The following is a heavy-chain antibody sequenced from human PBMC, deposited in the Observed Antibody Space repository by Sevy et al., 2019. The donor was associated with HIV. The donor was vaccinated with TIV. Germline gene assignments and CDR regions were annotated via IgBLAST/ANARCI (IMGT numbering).Heavy chain of an antibody. CDR1: GFTFSDHY. J-gene: IGHJ4*02. D-gene: IGHD3-3*01. CDR3: ARVYDTPWPKSYFDY. V-gene: IGHV3-72*01. Sequence: GGSLRLSCVASGFTFSDHYMDWVRQAPGKGLEWVGRTRDRRHSYTPEYAASGGGRFTISRDDSKSSLYLQMNSLKIEDTAVYYCARVYDTPWPKSYFDYWGQGTLVTVSS. CDR2: TRDRRHSYTP.